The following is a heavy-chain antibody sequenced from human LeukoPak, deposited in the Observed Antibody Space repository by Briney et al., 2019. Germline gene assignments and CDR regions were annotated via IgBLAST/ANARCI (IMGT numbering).Heavy chain of an antibody. V-gene: IGHV4-59*01. CDR3: ARGQYQLLLGYYFDY. J-gene: IGHJ4*02. Sequence: PSETLSLTCTVSGGSISSYYWSWIRQPPGKGLEWIGYIYYSGSTNYNPSLKSRVTISVDTSKNQFSLKLSSVTAADTAVYYCARGQYQLLLGYYFDYWGQGTLVTVSS. CDR2: IYYSGST. CDR1: GGSISSYY. D-gene: IGHD2-2*01.